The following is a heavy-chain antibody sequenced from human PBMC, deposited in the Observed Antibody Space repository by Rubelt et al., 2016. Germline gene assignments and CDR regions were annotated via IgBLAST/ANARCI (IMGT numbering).Heavy chain of an antibody. Sequence: QVQLQESGSGLVKPSETLSLTCTVSGGSISSYYWSWIRQPPGKGLEWIGYIYYSGSTNYNPSLKSRVTISVDTSKNQFSLKLGVVTAADSAVEYCALWSGESAWDYYYGMDVWGQGTTVTVSS. J-gene: IGHJ6*02. D-gene: IGHD3-3*01. CDR3: ALWSGESAWDYYYGMDV. CDR1: GGSISSYY. V-gene: IGHV4-59*08. CDR2: IYYSGST.